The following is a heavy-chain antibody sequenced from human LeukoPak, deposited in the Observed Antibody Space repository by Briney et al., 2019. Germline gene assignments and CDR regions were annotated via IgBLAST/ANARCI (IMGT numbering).Heavy chain of an antibody. CDR2: IKQDGSEK. CDR3: ARDKGVVTTNFDY. V-gene: IGHV3-7*01. D-gene: IGHD3-3*01. CDR1: GFTFSSYW. J-gene: IGHJ4*02. Sequence: PGGSLRLSCAASGFTFSSYWMSWFRQAPGKGLEWAANIKQDGSEKYYVDSVKGRFTISRDNAKNSLYLQMNSLRAEDTAVYYCARDKGVVTTNFDYWGQGTLVTVSS.